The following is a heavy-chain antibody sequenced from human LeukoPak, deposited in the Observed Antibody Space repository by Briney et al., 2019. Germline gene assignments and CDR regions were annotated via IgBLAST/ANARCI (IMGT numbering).Heavy chain of an antibody. D-gene: IGHD1-26*01. V-gene: IGHV3-21*01. J-gene: IGHJ4*02. CDR2: ISSRSTYV. Sequence: PGGSLRLSCAASGFTFSKYSMNWVRQAPGKGMEWVSSISSRSTYVYYADSMKGRFTVSRDNSQKSLYLQMSSLRAEDTAVYYCARAKTSGSYLYDYWGRGTLVTVSS. CDR3: ARAKTSGSYLYDY. CDR1: GFTFSKYS.